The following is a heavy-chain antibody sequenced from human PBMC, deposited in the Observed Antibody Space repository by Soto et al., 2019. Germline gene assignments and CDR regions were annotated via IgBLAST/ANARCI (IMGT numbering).Heavy chain of an antibody. Sequence: EVQLVESGGGLVQPGGSLRLSCAASGFTFSSYSMNWVRQAPGKGLEWVSYISSSSSTIYYADSVKGRFIISRDNAKNSLYLQMNSLRAEDTAVYYCARARFKGLDDYWGQGTLVTVSS. V-gene: IGHV3-48*01. D-gene: IGHD1-1*01. CDR1: GFTFSSYS. CDR3: ARARFKGLDDY. J-gene: IGHJ4*02. CDR2: ISSSSSTI.